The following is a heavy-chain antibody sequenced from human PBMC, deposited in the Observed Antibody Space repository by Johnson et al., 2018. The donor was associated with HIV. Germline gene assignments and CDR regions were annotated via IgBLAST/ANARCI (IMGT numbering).Heavy chain of an antibody. CDR2: ISYDGSNK. Sequence: QVQLVESGGGVVQPGRSLRLSCAASGFTFSSYGMHWVRQAPGKGLEWVAVISYDGSNKYYADSVKGRFTISRDNSNNTLYLQMNSLRAEDTAVYYCAKSGLFDIWGQGTMVTVSS. J-gene: IGHJ3*02. D-gene: IGHD3-10*01. CDR1: GFTFSSYG. V-gene: IGHV3-30*18. CDR3: AKSGLFDI.